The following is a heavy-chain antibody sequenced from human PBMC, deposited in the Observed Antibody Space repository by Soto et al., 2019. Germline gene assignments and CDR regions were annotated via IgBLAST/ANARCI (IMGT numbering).Heavy chain of an antibody. D-gene: IGHD1-26*01. CDR1: GFTFSSYT. CDR2: ISSSSTYI. J-gene: IGHJ6*02. CDR3: TRGGASIDV. Sequence: EVPLVESEGGLVKPGGSLRLSCAVSGFTFSSYTMNWVRQAPGKGLEWVACISSSSTYIYYADSVKGRFTISRDDAKNSLYLQMNSLRVEDTAVYYCTRGGASIDVWGQGTTVTVSS. V-gene: IGHV3-21*01.